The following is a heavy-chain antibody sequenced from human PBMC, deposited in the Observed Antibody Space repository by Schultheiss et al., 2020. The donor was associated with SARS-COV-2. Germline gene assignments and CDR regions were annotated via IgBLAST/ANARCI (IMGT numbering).Heavy chain of an antibody. J-gene: IGHJ1*01. Sequence: SETLSLTCTVSGGSISSGDYYWSWIRQPPGKGLEWIGYIYYSGSTYYNPSLKSRVTISVDTSKNQFSLKLSSVTAADTAVYYCARHEQWLRYFHHWGQGTLVTVSS. D-gene: IGHD6-19*01. CDR1: GGSISSGDYY. CDR2: IYYSGST. V-gene: IGHV4-30-4*01. CDR3: ARHEQWLRYFHH.